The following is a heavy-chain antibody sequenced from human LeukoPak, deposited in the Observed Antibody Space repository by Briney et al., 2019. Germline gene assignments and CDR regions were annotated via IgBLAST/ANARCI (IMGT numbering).Heavy chain of an antibody. D-gene: IGHD2-15*01. CDR3: ARYCSGGSCFDY. J-gene: IGHJ4*02. CDR1: GFTFSIYW. Sequence: PGGSLRLSCAASGFTFSIYWMSWVRQAPGKGLEWVANINQDGGEKYYVDSVKGRFTISRDNAKNSLYLQMNSLRAEDMAVYYCARYCSGGSCFDYWGQGTLVTVSS. V-gene: IGHV3-7*03. CDR2: INQDGGEK.